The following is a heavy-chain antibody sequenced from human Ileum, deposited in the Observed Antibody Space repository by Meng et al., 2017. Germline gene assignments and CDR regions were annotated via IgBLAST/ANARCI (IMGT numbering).Heavy chain of an antibody. CDR2: ISSSSSYI. J-gene: IGHJ4*02. CDR1: GFTFSSYS. CDR3: ARERNYDILTGYYSTRLYYFDY. Sequence: GESLKISCAASGFTFSSYSMNWVRQAPGKGLEWVSSISSSSSYIYYADSVKGRFTISRDNAKNSLYLQMNSLRAEDTAVYYCARERNYDILTGYYSTRLYYFDYWGQGTLVTVSS. V-gene: IGHV3-21*01. D-gene: IGHD3-9*01.